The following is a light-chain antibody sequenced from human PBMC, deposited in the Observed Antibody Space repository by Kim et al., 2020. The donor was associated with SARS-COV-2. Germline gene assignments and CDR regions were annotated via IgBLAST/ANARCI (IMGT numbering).Light chain of an antibody. V-gene: IGLV1-44*01. CDR2: SND. Sequence: QSVLTQPPSASGTPGQRLTISCSGSSSNIGSNTVKWYQQLPGTAPKLLIYSNDQRPSGVPDRFSGSKSGTSASLAISGLQSEDEADYHCAAWDDSLRGLVFGGGTQLTVL. J-gene: IGLJ3*02. CDR1: SSNIGSNT. CDR3: AAWDDSLRGLV.